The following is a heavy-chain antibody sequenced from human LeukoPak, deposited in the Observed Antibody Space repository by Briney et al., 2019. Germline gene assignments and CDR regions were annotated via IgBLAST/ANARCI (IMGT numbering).Heavy chain of an antibody. CDR3: AARRGYYHYMDV. V-gene: IGHV3-23*01. CDR1: GFTFSSYA. D-gene: IGHD3-3*01. J-gene: IGHJ6*03. CDR2: ISNTGSNT. Sequence: PGGSLRLSCATSGFTFSSYAVAWVRRAPGKGLEWVSSISNTGSNTYYADSVKGRFTISRDNSKNTLSLQMNSLTAEDTAVYYCAARRGYYHYMDVWGKVTTVTVSS.